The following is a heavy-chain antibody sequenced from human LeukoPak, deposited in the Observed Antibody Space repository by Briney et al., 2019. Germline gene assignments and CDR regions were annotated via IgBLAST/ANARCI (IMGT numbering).Heavy chain of an antibody. CDR1: GFTFSSYS. CDR3: ARGGSPSSSWLYWFDP. V-gene: IGHV3-66*01. J-gene: IGHJ5*02. D-gene: IGHD6-13*01. CDR2: IYSGGST. Sequence: GGSLRLSCAASGFTFSSYSMNWVRQAPGKGLEWVSVIYSGGSTYYADSVKGRFTISRDNSKNTLYLQMNSLRAEDTAVYYCARGGSPSSSWLYWFDPWGQGTLVTVSS.